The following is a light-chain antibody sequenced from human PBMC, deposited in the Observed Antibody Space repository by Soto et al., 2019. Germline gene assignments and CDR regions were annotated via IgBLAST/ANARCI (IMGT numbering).Light chain of an antibody. J-gene: IGLJ1*01. CDR2: EVS. CDR1: SSDVGSYNL. CDR3: CSYAGSSTYV. Sequence: QSALTQPASVSGSPGQSITISCTGTSSDVGSYNLVSWYQQHPGKAPKLMIYEVSKRPSGVSNRFSGSKSGNTASLTIPGLQAEDEADYYCCSYAGSSTYVSGTGTKVTVL. V-gene: IGLV2-23*02.